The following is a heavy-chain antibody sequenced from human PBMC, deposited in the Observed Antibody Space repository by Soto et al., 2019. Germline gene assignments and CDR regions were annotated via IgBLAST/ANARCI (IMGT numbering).Heavy chain of an antibody. Sequence: QVQLVQSGAEVKKPGSSVKVSCKASGGTFSSYAISWVRQAPGQGLEWMGGIIPIFGTANYAQKFQGRVTITADESTSTAYMELSSLGSEDTAVYYCARVTVVPAAKRGYYYYGMDVWGQGTTVTVSS. J-gene: IGHJ6*02. V-gene: IGHV1-69*01. CDR1: GGTFSSYA. D-gene: IGHD2-2*01. CDR3: ARVTVVPAAKRGYYYYGMDV. CDR2: IIPIFGTA.